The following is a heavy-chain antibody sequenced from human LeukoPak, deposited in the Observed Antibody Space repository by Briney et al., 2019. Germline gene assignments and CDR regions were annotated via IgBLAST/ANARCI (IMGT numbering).Heavy chain of an antibody. CDR3: ARLRGGVQLWGD. V-gene: IGHV4-39*01. Sequence: PSETLSLTCSVSSGSFSSSSYFCGWIRQSPGMGLEWIATINYSGTTYYNPSLKSRVTTSVDTSRNQFSLKLTSVTAADTAVYYCARLRGGVQLWGDWGQGALATVSS. D-gene: IGHD3-10*01. J-gene: IGHJ4*01. CDR1: SGSFSSSSYF. CDR2: INYSGTT.